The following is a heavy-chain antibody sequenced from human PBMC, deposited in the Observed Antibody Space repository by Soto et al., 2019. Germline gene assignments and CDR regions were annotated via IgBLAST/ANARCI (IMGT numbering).Heavy chain of an antibody. CDR1: GFTFSSYA. D-gene: IGHD2-21*02. J-gene: IGHJ6*02. Sequence: QVQLVDAGGGVVQPGRSLRLSCTASGFTFSSYAMHWVRQAPGKGLEWVAVISYDGRNKYYADSVKGRFTISRDNSKNTLYLQMNSLRAEDTAVYYCAGGNSYYYYGMDVWGQGTTVTVSS. V-gene: IGHV3-30*04. CDR3: AGGNSYYYYGMDV. CDR2: ISYDGRNK.